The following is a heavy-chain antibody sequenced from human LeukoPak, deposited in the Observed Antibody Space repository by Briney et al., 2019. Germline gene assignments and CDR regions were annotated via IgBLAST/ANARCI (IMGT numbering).Heavy chain of an antibody. Sequence: ASVKVSCKASGYTFTGYYMHWVRQATGQGLEWMGWMNPNSGNTGYAQKFQGRVTMTRNTSISTAYMELSSLRSEDTAVYYCARGLNYDSSGYWVGRYYYYYYGMDVWGQGTTATVSS. V-gene: IGHV1-8*02. CDR2: MNPNSGNT. J-gene: IGHJ6*02. CDR1: GYTFTGYY. D-gene: IGHD3-22*01. CDR3: ARGLNYDSSGYWVGRYYYYYYGMDV.